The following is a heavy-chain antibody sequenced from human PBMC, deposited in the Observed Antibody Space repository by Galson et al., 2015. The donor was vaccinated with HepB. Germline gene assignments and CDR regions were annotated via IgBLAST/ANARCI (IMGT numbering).Heavy chain of an antibody. J-gene: IGHJ2*01. CDR1: GFTFSSYA. V-gene: IGHV3-30-3*01. CDR2: ISYDGSNK. CDR3: ARLAYCGGDCYTNWYFDL. Sequence: SLRLSCAAPGFTFSSYAMHWVRQAPGKGLEWVAVISYDGSNKYYADSVKGRFTISRDNSKNTLYLQMNSLRAEDTAVYYCARLAYCGGDCYTNWYFDLWGRGTLVTVSS. D-gene: IGHD2-21*02.